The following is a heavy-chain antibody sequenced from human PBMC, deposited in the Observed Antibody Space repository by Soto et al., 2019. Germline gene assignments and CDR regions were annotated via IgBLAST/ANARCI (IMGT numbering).Heavy chain of an antibody. CDR2: IKQDGSEK. CDR3: ARLRFKVRGYYYYYMDV. V-gene: IGHV3-7*01. Sequence: GWSLRLSCAASGFTFSSYWMSWVRQAPGKGLEWVANIKQDGSEKYYVDSVKGRFTISRDNAKNSLYLQMNSLRAEDTAVYYCARLRFKVRGYYYYYMDVWGKGTTLTVSS. J-gene: IGHJ6*03. CDR1: GFTFSSYW. D-gene: IGHD3-10*01.